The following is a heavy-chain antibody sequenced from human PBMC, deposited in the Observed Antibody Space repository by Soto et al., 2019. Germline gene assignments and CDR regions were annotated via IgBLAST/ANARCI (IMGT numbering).Heavy chain of an antibody. V-gene: IGHV1-2*02. Sequence: VASVKVSCKASGYTFTGYYMHWVRQAPGQGLEWMGWINPSSGGTNYAQKFQGRVTMTRDTSISTAYMELSRLRSDDTAVYYCARDYTYYYDSSGPYYFDYWGQGTLVTVSS. J-gene: IGHJ4*02. D-gene: IGHD3-22*01. CDR2: INPSSGGT. CDR3: ARDYTYYYDSSGPYYFDY. CDR1: GYTFTGYY.